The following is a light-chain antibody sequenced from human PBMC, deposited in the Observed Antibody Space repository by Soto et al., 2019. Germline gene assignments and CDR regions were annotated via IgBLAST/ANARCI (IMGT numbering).Light chain of an antibody. Sequence: DIQMTQSPSSLSASVGDRVTITCRASQSISTYLNWYQQKPGKAPKLLIYTTSNLQSGVPSRFSGSRSGTDFTLTISSLQPEDFATYYCQQSYSTPLTFGGGTKVEI. CDR2: TTS. CDR3: QQSYSTPLT. CDR1: QSISTY. J-gene: IGKJ4*01. V-gene: IGKV1-39*01.